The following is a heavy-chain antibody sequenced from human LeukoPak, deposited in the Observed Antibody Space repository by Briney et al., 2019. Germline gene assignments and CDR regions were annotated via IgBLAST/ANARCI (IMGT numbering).Heavy chain of an antibody. CDR2: INPNTGGT. CDR1: GYTFTGYY. D-gene: IGHD3-22*01. J-gene: IGHJ4*02. Sequence: ASVKVSCKASGYTFTGYYMHWVRQAPGQGLEWMGWINPNTGGTNYAQKFRGRVTMTRDTSISTAYMELSRLRSDDTAIYYCARVSHYYDSSGWSYWGQGTLVTVSS. CDR3: ARVSHYYDSSGWSY. V-gene: IGHV1-2*02.